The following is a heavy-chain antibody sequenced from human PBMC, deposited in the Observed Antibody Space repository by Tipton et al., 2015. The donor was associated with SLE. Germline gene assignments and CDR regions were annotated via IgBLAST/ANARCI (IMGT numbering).Heavy chain of an antibody. V-gene: IGHV4-59*01. CDR2: IYYSGST. Sequence: LRLSCTVSGGSISGYYWSWIRQPPGKGLESIGYIYYSGSTNYNPSLKSRVTISGDMSKNQFSLRLSSVTAADTAVYYCARDPGDSYWDYYYGMDVWGQGTMVTVSS. J-gene: IGHJ6*02. D-gene: IGHD3-10*01. CDR1: GGSISGYY. CDR3: ARDPGDSYWDYYYGMDV.